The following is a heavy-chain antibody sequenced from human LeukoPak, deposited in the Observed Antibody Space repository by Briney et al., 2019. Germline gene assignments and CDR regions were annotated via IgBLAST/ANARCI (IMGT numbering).Heavy chain of an antibody. V-gene: IGHV1-69*06. CDR3: ARADSVDTAMVAYYYYYGMDV. CDR2: VIPIFGTA. J-gene: IGHJ6*04. CDR1: GVTFSSYA. Sequence: SVKFSCKASGVTFSSYAISWVRHAPGQGLEWMGGVIPIFGTANYAQKFQGRVTITADKSTSTAYTELSSLRSEDTAVYYCARADSVDTAMVAYYYYYGMDVWGKGTTVTVSS. D-gene: IGHD5-18*01.